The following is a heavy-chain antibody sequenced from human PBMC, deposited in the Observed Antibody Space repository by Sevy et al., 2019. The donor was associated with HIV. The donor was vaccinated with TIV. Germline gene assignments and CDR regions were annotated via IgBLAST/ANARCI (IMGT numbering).Heavy chain of an antibody. D-gene: IGHD1-26*01. Sequence: GGSLRLSCAASGFTFSHYWMTWVRQAPGKGPEWVANIKGDGSEKYYVDSVRGRFTISRDNAKNSLYLQMNSLRGEDTALYYCARDCNSATCLWGLDVWGQGTTLTVSS. V-gene: IGHV3-7*03. J-gene: IGHJ6*02. CDR3: ARDCNSATCLWGLDV. CDR1: GFTFSHYW. CDR2: IKGDGSEK.